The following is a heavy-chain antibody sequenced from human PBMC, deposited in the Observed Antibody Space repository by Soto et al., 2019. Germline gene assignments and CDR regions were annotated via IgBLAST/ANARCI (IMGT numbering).Heavy chain of an antibody. Sequence: QVQLVQSGAEVKKPGSSVKVSCTASGGTFSIYTISWVRQAPGQGLEWMGRIIPILGLANYAQKFQGRVTITADKSTSTAYMELSSLRSEETAVYYCASRYDSSDYWGQGTLVTVSS. CDR1: GGTFSIYT. D-gene: IGHD3-22*01. V-gene: IGHV1-69*02. CDR2: IIPILGLA. J-gene: IGHJ4*02. CDR3: ASRYDSSDY.